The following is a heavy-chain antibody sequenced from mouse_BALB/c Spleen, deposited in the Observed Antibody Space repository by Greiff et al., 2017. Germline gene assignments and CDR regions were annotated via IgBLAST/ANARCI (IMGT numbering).Heavy chain of an antibody. V-gene: IGHV1-5*01. Sequence: EVQLQESGTVLARPGASVKMSCKASGYTFTSYWMHWVKQRPGQGLEWIGAIYPGNSDTSYNQKFKGKAKLTAVTSTSTAYMELSSLTNEDSAVYYCTRRTEYGNYGFAYWGQGTLVTVSA. D-gene: IGHD2-10*02. J-gene: IGHJ3*01. CDR1: GYTFTSYW. CDR3: TRRTEYGNYGFAY. CDR2: IYPGNSDT.